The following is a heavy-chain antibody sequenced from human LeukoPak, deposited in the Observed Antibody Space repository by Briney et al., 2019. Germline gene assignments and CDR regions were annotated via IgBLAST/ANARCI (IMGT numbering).Heavy chain of an antibody. V-gene: IGHV3-30*02. Sequence: GGSLRLSCAASGFTFSSYGMHWVRQAPGKGLEWVAFIRYDGSNKYNADSVKGRFTISRDNSKNTLYLQMNSLRAEDTAVYYCAKQVVPAAITYFDYWGQGTLVTVSS. J-gene: IGHJ4*02. D-gene: IGHD2-2*02. CDR3: AKQVVPAAITYFDY. CDR1: GFTFSSYG. CDR2: IRYDGSNK.